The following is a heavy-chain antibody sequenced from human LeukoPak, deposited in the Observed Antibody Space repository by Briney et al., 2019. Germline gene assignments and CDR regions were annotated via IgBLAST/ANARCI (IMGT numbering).Heavy chain of an antibody. V-gene: IGHV3-48*02. D-gene: IGHD3-22*01. CDR2: ISSSSSTI. Sequence: GGSLILSCAASGLTFANYAMSWVRQAPGKGLEWVSYISSSSSTIYYGDSMEGRFTISRDNAKNSLYLQMNSLRDEDTAVYYCARDIVRTTSGYYRPDAFDIWGQGTMVTVSS. CDR3: ARDIVRTTSGYYRPDAFDI. CDR1: GLTFANYA. J-gene: IGHJ3*02.